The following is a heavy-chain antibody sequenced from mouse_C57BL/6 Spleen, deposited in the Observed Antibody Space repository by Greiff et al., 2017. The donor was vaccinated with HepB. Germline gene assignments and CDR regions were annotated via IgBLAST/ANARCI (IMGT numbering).Heavy chain of an antibody. D-gene: IGHD2-3*01. CDR3: ASYDGYYPFAY. Sequence: VQLQQSGAELVRPGSSVKLSCKASGYTFTSYWMDWVKQRPGQGLEWIGNIYPSDSETHYNQKFKDKATLTVDKSSSTAYMQLSSLTSEDSAVYYCASYDGYYPFAYWGQGTLVTVSA. V-gene: IGHV1-61*01. CDR1: GYTFTSYW. CDR2: IYPSDSET. J-gene: IGHJ3*01.